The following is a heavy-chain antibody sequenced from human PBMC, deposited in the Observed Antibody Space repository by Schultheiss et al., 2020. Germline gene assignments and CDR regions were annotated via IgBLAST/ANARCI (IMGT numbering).Heavy chain of an antibody. Sequence: SETLSLTCAVYGGSFSGYYWNVIRQPPGKGLEWIGDINGSGFTSYNPSLKSRVTISVDTSKNQFSLKLSSVTAADTAVYYCARDAYSSSWYGMDVWGQGTTVTVYS. J-gene: IGHJ6*02. V-gene: IGHV4-34*01. CDR2: INGSGFT. D-gene: IGHD6-13*01. CDR1: GGSFSGYY. CDR3: ARDAYSSSWYGMDV.